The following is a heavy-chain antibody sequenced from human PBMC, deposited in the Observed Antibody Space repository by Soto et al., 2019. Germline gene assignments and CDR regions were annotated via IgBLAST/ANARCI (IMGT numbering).Heavy chain of an antibody. J-gene: IGHJ4*02. D-gene: IGHD7-27*01. CDR3: ARRWGRTCDY. Sequence: QVQLQESGPGLVKPSETLSLTCTVSGGSISSYYWSWISQPPGKGLEWIGYIYYSGSTNYNPSLKSRVTISVDTSKNQFSLKLSSVTAADTAVYFCARRWGRTCDYWGQGTLVTVSS. V-gene: IGHV4-59*08. CDR2: IYYSGST. CDR1: GGSISSYY.